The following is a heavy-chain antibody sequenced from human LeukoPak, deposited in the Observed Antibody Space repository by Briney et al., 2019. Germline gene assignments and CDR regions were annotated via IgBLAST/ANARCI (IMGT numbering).Heavy chain of an antibody. CDR3: ARLTYYYGMDV. Sequence: SETLSLTCTVSGGSISSSSYYWGWIRQPPGKGLEWIGSIYYSGSTYYNPSFKSRVTISVDTSKNQFSLKLSSVTAADTAVYYCARLTYYYGMDVWGQGTTVTVSS. J-gene: IGHJ6*02. V-gene: IGHV4-39*01. CDR2: IYYSGST. CDR1: GGSISSSSYY.